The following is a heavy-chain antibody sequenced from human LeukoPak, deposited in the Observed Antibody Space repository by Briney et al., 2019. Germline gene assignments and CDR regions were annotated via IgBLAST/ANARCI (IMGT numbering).Heavy chain of an antibody. CDR2: ISSSSSTI. V-gene: IGHV3-48*01. D-gene: IGHD2-2*02. CDR3: ARWVGYCSSTSCYMGYYYYYYMDV. CDR1: GFTFSSYS. Sequence: PGGSLRLSCAASGFTFSSYSMNWVRQAPGKGLEWVSYISSSSSTIYYADSVKGRFTISRDNAKNSLYLQMNSLRAEDTAVYYCARWVGYCSSTSCYMGYYYYYYMDVWGKGTTVTVSS. J-gene: IGHJ6*03.